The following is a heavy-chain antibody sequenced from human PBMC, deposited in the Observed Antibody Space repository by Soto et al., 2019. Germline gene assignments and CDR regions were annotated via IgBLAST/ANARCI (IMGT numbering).Heavy chain of an antibody. CDR3: ARAAIHGSSWYFWFDP. CDR1: GGTFSSHA. CDR2: IIPMFGTT. Sequence: SVKVSCKTSGGTFSSHAINWVRQAPGQGLEWMGGIIPMFGTTNYAQKFKGRVTISADESTSTAYMELSSLRSEDAAVYYCARAAIHGSSWYFWFDPWAREPWSPSPQ. J-gene: IGHJ5*02. D-gene: IGHD6-13*01. V-gene: IGHV1-69*13.